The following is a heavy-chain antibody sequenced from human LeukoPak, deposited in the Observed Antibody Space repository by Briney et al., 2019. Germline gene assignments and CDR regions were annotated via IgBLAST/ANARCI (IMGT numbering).Heavy chain of an antibody. V-gene: IGHV4/OR15-8*02. CDR3: AGLEGRYSTGMYYYFDY. D-gene: IGHD2-8*01. J-gene: IGHJ4*02. Sequence: PSETLSLTCAVSGASISSVNLRSWVRQPPGKGLEWIGEMYLSGTATYNPSLKGRVTISIDKSENQFSLKLTSVTAADTAVYFCAGLEGRYSTGMYYYFDYWGQGTLVTVSS. CDR1: GASISSVNL. CDR2: MYLSGTA.